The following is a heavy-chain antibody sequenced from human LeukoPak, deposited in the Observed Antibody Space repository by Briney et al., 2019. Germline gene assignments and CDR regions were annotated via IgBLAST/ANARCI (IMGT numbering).Heavy chain of an antibody. J-gene: IGHJ4*02. Sequence: SVKVSCKASGGTFSSYAISWVRQAPGQGLEWMGGIIPIFGTANYAQKFQGRVTITADESTSTAYMELSSLRSEDTAVYYCAREGEMEYSYGASFGYWGQGTLVTVSS. CDR3: AREGEMEYSYGASFGY. CDR1: GGTFSSYA. V-gene: IGHV1-69*13. CDR2: IIPIFGTA. D-gene: IGHD5-18*01.